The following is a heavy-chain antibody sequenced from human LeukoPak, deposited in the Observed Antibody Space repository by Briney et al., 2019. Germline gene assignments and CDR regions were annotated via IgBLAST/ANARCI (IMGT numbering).Heavy chain of an antibody. J-gene: IGHJ4*02. V-gene: IGHV1-2*02. CDR2: INPNSGGT. CDR3: AREGTTVTAIDY. CDR1: GYTFTGYY. Sequence: ASVKVSCKASGYTFTGYYMHWVRQAPGQGLEWMGWINPNSGGTNYAQKFQGRVTMTRDTSISTAYMELSRLKSDDTAVYYCAREGTTVTAIDYWGQGTLVTVSS. D-gene: IGHD4-17*01.